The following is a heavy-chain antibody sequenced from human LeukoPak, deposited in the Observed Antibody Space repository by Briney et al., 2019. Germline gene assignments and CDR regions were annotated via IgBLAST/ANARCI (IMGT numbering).Heavy chain of an antibody. CDR1: GGSISSGGYS. J-gene: IGHJ4*02. CDR3: AREHGAAAVDY. D-gene: IGHD6-13*01. Sequence: TSQTLSLTCAVSGGSISSGGYSWSWIRQPPGKGLEWIGYIYHSGSTHYNPSLKSRVTISVDRSKNQFSLKLSSVTAADTAVYYCAREHGAAAVDYWGQGTLVTVSS. V-gene: IGHV4-30-2*01. CDR2: IYHSGST.